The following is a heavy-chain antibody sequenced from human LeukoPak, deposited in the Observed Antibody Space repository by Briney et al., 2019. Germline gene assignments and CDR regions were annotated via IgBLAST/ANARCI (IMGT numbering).Heavy chain of an antibody. J-gene: IGHJ4*02. Sequence: PGTSLRLSCAASGFTFISYAIHWVRQAPGKGLEWVAVISFHGTDSFYADSVKGRFTISRDNSKNTLYLQMNSLRAEDTAVYYCAKALTTYGSGSWHSLDYWGQGTLVTVSS. D-gene: IGHD3-10*01. CDR3: AKALTTYGSGSWHSLDY. CDR1: GFTFISYA. V-gene: IGHV3-30*04. CDR2: ISFHGTDS.